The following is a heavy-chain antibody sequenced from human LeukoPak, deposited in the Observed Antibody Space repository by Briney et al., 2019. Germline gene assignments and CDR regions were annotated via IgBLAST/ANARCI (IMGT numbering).Heavy chain of an antibody. Sequence: ASETLSLTCAVYGGSFSGYYWSWIRQPPGKGLEWIGEINHSGSTNYNPSLKSRVTISVDTSKNQFSLKLSSVTAADTAVYYCARRFQSWLLPYYFDYWGQGTLVTVSS. CDR2: INHSGST. CDR1: GGSFSGYY. D-gene: IGHD3-22*01. CDR3: ARRFQSWLLPYYFDY. J-gene: IGHJ4*02. V-gene: IGHV4-34*01.